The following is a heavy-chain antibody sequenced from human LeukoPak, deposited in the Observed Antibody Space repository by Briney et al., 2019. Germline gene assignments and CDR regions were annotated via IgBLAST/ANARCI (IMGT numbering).Heavy chain of an antibody. J-gene: IGHJ4*02. V-gene: IGHV3-15*01. D-gene: IGHD4-23*01. Sequence: GGSLRLSCVASGFTFSNAWMNWVRQAPGKGLEWVGRIKSKSDGATYYADSVKGRFTISRDNSKNTLYLQMNSLRAEDTAVYYCAREAGGNYFFDYWGQGTLVTVSS. CDR1: GFTFSNAW. CDR3: AREAGGNYFFDY. CDR2: IKSKSDGAT.